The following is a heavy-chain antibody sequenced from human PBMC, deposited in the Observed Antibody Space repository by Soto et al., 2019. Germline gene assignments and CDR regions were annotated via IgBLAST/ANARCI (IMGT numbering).Heavy chain of an antibody. V-gene: IGHV4-4*07. D-gene: IGHD3-10*01. Sequence: PSETLSLTCTVSGGSISSYYASWIRQSAGKGLEWIGRIDTSGTTNYNPSLKSRVTMSVDASKNHFSLNLSSVTAADTAVYYCARGPRGYVYYHGMDVWGQGTTVTVSS. J-gene: IGHJ6*02. CDR3: ARGPRGYVYYHGMDV. CDR1: GGSISSYY. CDR2: IDTSGTT.